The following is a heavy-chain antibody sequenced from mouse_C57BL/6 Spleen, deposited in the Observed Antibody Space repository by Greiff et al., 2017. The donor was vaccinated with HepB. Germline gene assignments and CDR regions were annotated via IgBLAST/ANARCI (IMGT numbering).Heavy chain of an antibody. CDR1: GFSFNTYA. CDR3: VSGSSYTWFAY. CDR2: IRSKSNNYAT. D-gene: IGHD1-1*01. V-gene: IGHV10-1*01. Sequence: EVKLMESGGGLVQPKGSLKLSCAASGFSFNTYAMNWVRQAPGKGLEWVARIRSKSNNYATYYADSVKDRFTISRDDSESMLYLQMNNLKTEDTAMYYCVSGSSYTWFAYWGQGTLVTVSA. J-gene: IGHJ3*01.